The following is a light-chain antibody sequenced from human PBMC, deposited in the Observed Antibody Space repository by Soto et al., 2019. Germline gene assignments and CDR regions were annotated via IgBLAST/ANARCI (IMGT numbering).Light chain of an antibody. CDR1: QSVSSSY. Sequence: ETVLTQSPGTLSLSPGERATLSCRASQSVSSSYLAWYQQRPGQAPRLLIYGASSRATGIPDRFSGGGSETDFTLTISRLESEDSAVYYCQQYGMSPFTFGGGTKVDIK. V-gene: IGKV3-20*01. CDR2: GAS. J-gene: IGKJ4*01. CDR3: QQYGMSPFT.